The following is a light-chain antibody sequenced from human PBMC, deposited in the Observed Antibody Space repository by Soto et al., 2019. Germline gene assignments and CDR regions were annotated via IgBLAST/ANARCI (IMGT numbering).Light chain of an antibody. CDR2: KAS. CDR3: QQYYSDSPWT. CDR1: QTISSW. J-gene: IGKJ1*01. V-gene: IGKV1-5*03. Sequence: DIQMTQSPSTLSASVGDRVTITCRAGQTISSWLAWYQQKPGKAPKLLIYKASSLESGVPSRFSGTGSGTEFTPTISSLQPDDFATYYCQQYYSDSPWTFGQGTKVEIK.